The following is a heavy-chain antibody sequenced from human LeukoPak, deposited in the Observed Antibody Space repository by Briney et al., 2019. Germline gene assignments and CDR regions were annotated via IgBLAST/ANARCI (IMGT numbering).Heavy chain of an antibody. Sequence: ASVKVSCKASGYTFTSYGISWVRQAPGQGLEWMGWISAYNGNTNYAQKLQGRATMTTDTSTSTAYMELRSLRSDDTAVYYCARGPYYDFWSGYSVAHYGMDVWGQGTTVTVSS. CDR3: ARGPYYDFWSGYSVAHYGMDV. D-gene: IGHD3-3*01. CDR1: GYTFTSYG. V-gene: IGHV1-18*01. J-gene: IGHJ6*02. CDR2: ISAYNGNT.